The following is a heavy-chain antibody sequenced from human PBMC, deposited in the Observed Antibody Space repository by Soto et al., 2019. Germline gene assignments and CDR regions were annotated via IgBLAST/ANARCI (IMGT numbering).Heavy chain of an antibody. D-gene: IGHD3-3*01. J-gene: IGHJ4*02. CDR2: IYWDDDK. V-gene: IGHV2-5*02. CDR3: EHRVLRSFFGLVTRTAIYFDC. CDR1: GFSLTTSGVG. Sequence: QITLNESGPTQVKPRQTLTLTCTFSGFSLTTSGVGVGWIRQSQGKAPEGLTLIYWDDDKRYSPSLKRRITSTKDASMNLVILKVADLDHVDTTIYYCEHRVLRSFFGLVTRTAIYFDCWGQGNPGAVSS.